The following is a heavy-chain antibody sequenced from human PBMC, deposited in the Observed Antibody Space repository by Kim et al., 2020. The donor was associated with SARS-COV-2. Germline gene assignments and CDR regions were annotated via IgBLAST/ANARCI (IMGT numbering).Heavy chain of an antibody. V-gene: IGHV4-34*01. CDR2: INHSGST. CDR3: AREHSGYDLRPYNWFDP. Sequence: SQTLSLTCAVYGGSFSGYYWSWLRQPPGKGLEWIGEINHSGSTNYNPSLKSRVSISVDTSKNQFSLKLSSVTAADTAVYYCAREHSGYDLRPYNWFDPWGRGTLVTVA. D-gene: IGHD5-12*01. J-gene: IGHJ5*02. CDR1: GGSFSGYY.